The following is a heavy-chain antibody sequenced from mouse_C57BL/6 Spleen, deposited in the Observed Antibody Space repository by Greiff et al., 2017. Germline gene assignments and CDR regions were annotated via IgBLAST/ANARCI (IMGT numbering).Heavy chain of an antibody. CDR1: GFSLTSYG. CDR2: IWSGGST. J-gene: IGHJ4*01. Sequence: VKLMESGPGLVQPSQSLSITCTVSGFSLTSYGVHWVRQSPGKGLEWLGVIWSGGSTDYNAAFISRLSISKDNSKSQVFFKMNSLQADDTAIYYCARETTVVALYAMDYWGQGTSVTVSS. V-gene: IGHV2-2*01. CDR3: ARETTVVALYAMDY. D-gene: IGHD1-1*01.